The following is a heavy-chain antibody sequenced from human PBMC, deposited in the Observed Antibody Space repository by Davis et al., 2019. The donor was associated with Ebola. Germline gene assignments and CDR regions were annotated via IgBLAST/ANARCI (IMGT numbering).Heavy chain of an antibody. CDR3: ARDTSHQLPHWLYYFYGMDV. J-gene: IGHJ6*02. D-gene: IGHD2-2*01. CDR1: GFTFSRFT. V-gene: IGHV3-74*01. CDR2: IKTDGSTT. Sequence: HTGGSLRLSCAASGFTFSRFTMHWVRHAPGKGLEWVARIKTDGSTTRYADSVKGRFSISRDNTKNTLYLQMNSLRGEDTAIYYCARDTSHQLPHWLYYFYGMDVWGQGTTVTVSS.